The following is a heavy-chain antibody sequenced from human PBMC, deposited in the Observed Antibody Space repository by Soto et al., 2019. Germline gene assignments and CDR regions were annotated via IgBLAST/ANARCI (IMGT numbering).Heavy chain of an antibody. V-gene: IGHV4-39*01. Sequence: PSETLSLTCTVSGGSISSSTYYWGWMRQPPGKGLEWIASFFIGGNTYYNPSLKSRVTISVDPSKNQFSLKLTSVTAADTAMYYCARPKTIGAAAGKGWFDPWGQGTLVTVSS. CDR1: GGSISSSTYY. CDR2: FFIGGNT. D-gene: IGHD6-13*01. J-gene: IGHJ5*02. CDR3: ARPKTIGAAAGKGWFDP.